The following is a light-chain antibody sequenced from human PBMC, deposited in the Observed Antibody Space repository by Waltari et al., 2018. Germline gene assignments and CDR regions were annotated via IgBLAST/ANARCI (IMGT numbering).Light chain of an antibody. J-gene: IGLJ6*01. CDR1: KIGGKS. Sequence: SYEVTQPLSVSVALGQTGKITCGGSKIGGKSVHWYQQKPGQAPVLVIYRDNNRPSGIPQRFFGSNSGNTATLTISRSQSGDEAEYYCQVWDSNTNVFGSGTRVTVL. CDR3: QVWDSNTNV. CDR2: RDN. V-gene: IGLV3-9*01.